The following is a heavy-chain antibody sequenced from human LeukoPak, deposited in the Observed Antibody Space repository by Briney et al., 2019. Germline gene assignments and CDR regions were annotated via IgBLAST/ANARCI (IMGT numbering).Heavy chain of an antibody. CDR1: GGTFSSYA. CDR3: VRGGLQRDWFDP. CDR2: IIPIFGTA. D-gene: IGHD5-24*01. Sequence: ASVKVSCKASGGTFSSYAISWVRQAPGQGLEWMGGIIPIFGTANYAQKFQGRVTITTDESTSTAYMELSSLRSEDTAVYYCVRGGLQRDWFDPWGQGTLVTVSS. J-gene: IGHJ5*02. V-gene: IGHV1-69*05.